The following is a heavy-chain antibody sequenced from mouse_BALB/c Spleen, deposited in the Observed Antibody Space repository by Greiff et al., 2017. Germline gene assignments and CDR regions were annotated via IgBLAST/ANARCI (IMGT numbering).Heavy chain of an antibody. Sequence: VQLQQPGAELVRPGASVKLSCKASGYTFTSYWINWVKQRPGQGLEWIGNIYPSDSYTNYNQKFKDKATLTVDKSSSTAYMQLSSPTSEDSAVYYCTRGTATFDYWGQGTTLTVSS. V-gene: IGHV1-69*02. CDR1: GYTFTSYW. CDR2: IYPSDSYT. D-gene: IGHD1-2*01. CDR3: TRGTATFDY. J-gene: IGHJ2*01.